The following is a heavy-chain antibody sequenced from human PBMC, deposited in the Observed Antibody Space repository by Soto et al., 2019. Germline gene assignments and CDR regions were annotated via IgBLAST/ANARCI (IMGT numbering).Heavy chain of an antibody. CDR1: GFTFSSYW. D-gene: IGHD3-9*01. J-gene: IGHJ4*02. CDR3: ERYHPPYYDILTVYSPLYFVY. V-gene: IGHV3-7*01. CDR2: IKQDGSEK. Sequence: EVQLVESGGGLVQPGGSLRLSCAASGFTFSSYWMSWVRQAPGKGLEWVANIKQDGSEKYYVDSVKGRFTLSRDNAKNALYLQIISIRAEDTAVYYCERYHPPYYDILTVYSPLYFVYWGQVTQVNVAS.